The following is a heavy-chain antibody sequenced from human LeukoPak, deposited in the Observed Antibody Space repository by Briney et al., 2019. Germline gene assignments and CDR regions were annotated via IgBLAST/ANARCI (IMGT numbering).Heavy chain of an antibody. D-gene: IGHD1-14*01. CDR1: GDSINSYY. CDR3: ARLTKRNDPFAI. V-gene: IGHV4-59*01. CDR2: IYYSGST. Sequence: PSETLSLTCSVSGDSINSYYWGWIRQPPGKGLEWIGYIYYSGSTNYNPSLKSRLTISVDTSKNQFSLKLSSVTAADTAVYYCARLTKRNDPFAIWGQGTMVTVS. J-gene: IGHJ3*02.